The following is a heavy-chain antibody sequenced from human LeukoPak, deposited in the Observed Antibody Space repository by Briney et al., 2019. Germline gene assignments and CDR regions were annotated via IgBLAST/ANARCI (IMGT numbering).Heavy chain of an antibody. D-gene: IGHD3-9*01. CDR3: ARVINVLRYFDWPCDY. CDR2: ISSSSSYI. CDR1: GFTFSSYS. J-gene: IGHJ4*02. V-gene: IGHV3-21*01. Sequence: PGGSLRLSCAASGFTFSSYSMNWVRQAPGKGLEWGSSISSSSSYIYYADSVKGRFTISRDNAKNSLYLQMNSLRAEDTAVYYCARVINVLRYFDWPCDYWGQGTLVTVSS.